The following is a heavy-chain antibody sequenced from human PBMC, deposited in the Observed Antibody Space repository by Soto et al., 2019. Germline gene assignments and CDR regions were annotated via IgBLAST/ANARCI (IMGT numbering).Heavy chain of an antibody. CDR3: ARLTTVSRRGWFDP. CDR2: IYYSGST. D-gene: IGHD4-17*01. J-gene: IGHJ5*02. V-gene: IGHV4-59*08. CDR1: GGSINSYY. Sequence: QVQLQESGPGLVKPSETLSLTCTVSGGSINSYYWSWIRQPPGKGLEWMGYIYYSGSTNYNPSLKSRVTISAHTSKNQFSLKLSSVTAADTAVYYCARLTTVSRRGWFDPWGQGTLVTVSS.